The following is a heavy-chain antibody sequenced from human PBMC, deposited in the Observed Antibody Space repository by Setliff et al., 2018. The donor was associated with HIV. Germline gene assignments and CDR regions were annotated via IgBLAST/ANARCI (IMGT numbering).Heavy chain of an antibody. CDR1: GGTLSNYG. V-gene: IGHV1-69*13. CDR2: VIPLLSTT. Sequence: SVKVSCKVSGGTLSNYGITRVRQAPGQGLEWMGEVIPLLSTTNYGQKFQGRVTITADESTKTVYMELSSMTSEDTAVYYCARGEQRLVQMGYYLDTWGQGTLVTVSS. CDR3: ARGEQRLVQMGYYLDT. J-gene: IGHJ5*02. D-gene: IGHD6-13*01.